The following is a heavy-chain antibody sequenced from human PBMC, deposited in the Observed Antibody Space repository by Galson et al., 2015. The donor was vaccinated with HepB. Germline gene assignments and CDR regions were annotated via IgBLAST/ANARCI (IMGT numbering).Heavy chain of an antibody. D-gene: IGHD6-13*01. CDR1: GGTFSSYT. CDR2: IIPILGMA. V-gene: IGHV1-69*02. CDR3: ARVRGHSRGYFDY. Sequence: SVKVSCKASGGTFSSYTISWVRQAPGQGLEWMGRIIPILGMANYAQKFQGRVTITADRSTSTAYMELSSLRSEDTAVYYCARVRGHSRGYFDYWGQGTLVTVSS. J-gene: IGHJ4*02.